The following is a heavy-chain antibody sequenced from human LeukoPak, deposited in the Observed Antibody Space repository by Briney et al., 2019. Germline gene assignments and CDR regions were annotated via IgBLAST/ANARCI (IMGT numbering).Heavy chain of an antibody. CDR1: GFTFHNYA. J-gene: IGHJ4*02. Sequence: GGSLRLSCKASGFTFHNYAMTWVRQAPGKGLDWVSTVSGTGTSTFYADSVKVRATISRDNSKDMLYLQMSSLRAEDTAMYYCAKGYYDSHRGFFEYWGLGTLVTVSS. V-gene: IGHV3-23*01. CDR2: VSGTGTST. D-gene: IGHD3-3*01. CDR3: AKGYYDSHRGFFEY.